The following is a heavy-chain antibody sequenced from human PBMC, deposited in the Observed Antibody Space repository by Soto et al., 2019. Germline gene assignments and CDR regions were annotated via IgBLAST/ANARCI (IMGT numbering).Heavy chain of an antibody. V-gene: IGHV3-7*04. CDR1: GFTFNSYW. D-gene: IGHD3-22*01. CDR3: ARGDYHDSSGPFSDTFDI. J-gene: IGHJ3*02. Sequence: EVQLVESGGGLVQPGGSLRLSCAASGFTFNSYWMSWVRQTPGKGLEWVANIKQDGSEKWYVDSVKGRFTISRDNAKKSLYLQMNSLRVEDTAVYYCARGDYHDSSGPFSDTFDIWGQGTMVTVSS. CDR2: IKQDGSEK.